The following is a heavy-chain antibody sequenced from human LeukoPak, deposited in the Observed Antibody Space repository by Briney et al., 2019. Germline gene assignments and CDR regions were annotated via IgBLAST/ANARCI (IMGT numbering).Heavy chain of an antibody. CDR1: GFTFSSYA. J-gene: IGHJ4*02. V-gene: IGHV3-23*01. D-gene: IGHD1-7*01. Sequence: PGGSLRLSCAASGFTFSSYAMSWVRQAPGKGLEWVSAISGSGGSTYYADSVKGRFTISRDNAKNSLYLQMNSLRAEDTAVYYCARGNGNYRYYFDYWGQGTLVTVSS. CDR3: ARGNGNYRYYFDY. CDR2: ISGSGGST.